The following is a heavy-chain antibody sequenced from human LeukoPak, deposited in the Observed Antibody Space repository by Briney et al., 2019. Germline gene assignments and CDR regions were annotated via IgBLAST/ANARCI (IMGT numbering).Heavy chain of an antibody. CDR1: GFTFSSYV. D-gene: IGHD2-2*01. CDR2: ISYDGSNK. V-gene: IGHV3-30*18. J-gene: IGHJ4*02. CDR3: AKDPGYCSSTSCYALGYFDY. Sequence: GGSLRLSCAASGFTFSSYVMHWVRQAPGKGLEWVAVISYDGSNKYYADSVKGRFTISRDNSKNTLYLQMNSLRAEDTAVYYCAKDPGYCSSTSCYALGYFDYWGQGTLVTVSS.